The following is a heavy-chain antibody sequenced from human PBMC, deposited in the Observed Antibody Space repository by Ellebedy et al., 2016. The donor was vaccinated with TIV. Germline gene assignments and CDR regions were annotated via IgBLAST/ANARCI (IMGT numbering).Heavy chain of an antibody. CDR2: IHYTGTT. CDR3: AKDKVFGDSKWEIDV. V-gene: IGHV4-59*01. D-gene: IGHD4-17*01. J-gene: IGHJ6*02. Sequence: MPSETLSLTCTVSGGSMSNNYWSWIRQAPGKGLEWIGYIHYTGTTDYNPSLRSRLTMSVDTSKNQFSMKVNSVTYVDTAVYYCAKDKVFGDSKWEIDVWGQGTTVTVSS. CDR1: GGSMSNNY.